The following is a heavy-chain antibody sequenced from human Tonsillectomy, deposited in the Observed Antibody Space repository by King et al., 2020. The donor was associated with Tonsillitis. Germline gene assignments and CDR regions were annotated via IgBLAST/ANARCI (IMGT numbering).Heavy chain of an antibody. Sequence: VQLVESGGGLIQPGGSLRLSCAASGFIVSSDNRSWSRQSPGKGRELGSVIYIGGSTYYADSVKGRFTISRDNSKNTLYLQMNSLGAEDTAVYYCARDYYGSGFFDYWGQGSLVTVSS. CDR2: IYIGGST. CDR1: GFIVSSDN. CDR3: ARDYYGSGFFDY. J-gene: IGHJ4*02. V-gene: IGHV3-53*01. D-gene: IGHD3-10*01.